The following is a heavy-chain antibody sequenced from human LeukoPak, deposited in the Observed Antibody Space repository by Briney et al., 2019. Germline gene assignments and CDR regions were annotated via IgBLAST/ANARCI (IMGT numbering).Heavy chain of an antibody. CDR1: GYTFTGYY. D-gene: IGHD1-14*01. J-gene: IGHJ6*02. CDR2: INPNSGGT. Sequence: ASVKVSCKASGYTFTGYYMHWVQQAPGQGLEWMGWINPNSGGTNYAQKFQGRVTMTRDTSISTAYMELSRLRSDDTAVYYCAAITYYYYGMDVWGQGTTVTVSS. CDR3: AAITYYYYGMDV. V-gene: IGHV1-2*02.